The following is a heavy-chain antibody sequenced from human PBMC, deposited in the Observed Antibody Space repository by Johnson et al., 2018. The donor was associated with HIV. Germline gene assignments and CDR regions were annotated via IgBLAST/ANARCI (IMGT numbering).Heavy chain of an antibody. Sequence: QVQLVESGGGVVQPGRSLRLSCAASGFIFNNYGMHWVRQAPGNGLEWVAVISHDGTHKYYADSVKGRFTISRDNSKNTLYLQMNSLRAEDTAVYHCIKDRGRPGTPAALDIWGQGTMVTVSS. CDR3: IKDRGRPGTPAALDI. CDR1: GFIFNNYG. J-gene: IGHJ3*02. CDR2: ISHDGTHK. V-gene: IGHV3-30*18. D-gene: IGHD3-10*01.